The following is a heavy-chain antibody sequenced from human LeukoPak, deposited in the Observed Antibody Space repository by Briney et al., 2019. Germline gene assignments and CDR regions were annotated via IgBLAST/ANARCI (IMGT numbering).Heavy chain of an antibody. CDR1: GFTFSSYS. CDR3: AREGGCSGGSCYSGYYGMDV. CDR2: ISSSSSYI. Sequence: GGSLRLSCAASGFTFSSYSMNWVRQAPGKGLEWVSSISSSSSYIYYADSVKGRFTISRDNAKNSLYLQMNSLRAEDTAVYYCAREGGCSGGSCYSGYYGMDVWGQGTTVTVSS. J-gene: IGHJ6*02. D-gene: IGHD2-15*01. V-gene: IGHV3-21*01.